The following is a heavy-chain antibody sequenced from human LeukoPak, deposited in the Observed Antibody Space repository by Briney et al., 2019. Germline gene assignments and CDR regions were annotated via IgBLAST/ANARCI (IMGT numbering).Heavy chain of an antibody. V-gene: IGHV4-59*01. CDR3: AIYSGYDESFDY. CDR2: IYYSGST. CDR1: GFSISSYY. Sequence: SETLSLTCTVSGFSISSYYWSWLRQRPGKGLEWIGYIYYSGSTNYNPSLKSRVTISVDTSKNQFSLKLSSVTAADTALYYCAIYSGYDESFDYWGQGTLVTVSS. J-gene: IGHJ4*02. D-gene: IGHD5-12*01.